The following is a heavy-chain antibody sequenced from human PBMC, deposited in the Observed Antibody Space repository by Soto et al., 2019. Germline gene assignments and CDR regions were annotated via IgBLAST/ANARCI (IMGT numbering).Heavy chain of an antibody. V-gene: IGHV4-39*01. CDR1: GCSISSSSYY. CDR2: IYYGGST. D-gene: IGHD1-1*01. J-gene: IGHJ6*02. Sequence: SERVSLTCTVSGCSISSSSYYWGCIRQPPGKGLEWIGSIYYGGSTYYNPSLKSRVTISVDTSKDQFSLKLSSVTAADTAVYYCARLILDAGYYYYYGMNVWGQGTTVTVS. CDR3: ARLILDAGYYYYYGMNV.